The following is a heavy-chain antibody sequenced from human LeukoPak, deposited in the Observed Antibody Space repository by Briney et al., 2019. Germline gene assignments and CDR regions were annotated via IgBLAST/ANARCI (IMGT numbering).Heavy chain of an antibody. V-gene: IGHV3-23*01. CDR2: VSGSGGST. CDR1: GITFSSYA. Sequence: GGSLRLSCAASGITFSSYAMSWVRQAPGKGLEWVSGVSGSGGSTYYADSVKGRFTISRDNPKNTLYLQMNSLRAEDTAVYYCAKDLWDSGSQAYFDYWGQGTLVTVSS. D-gene: IGHD3-10*01. CDR3: AKDLWDSGSQAYFDY. J-gene: IGHJ4*02.